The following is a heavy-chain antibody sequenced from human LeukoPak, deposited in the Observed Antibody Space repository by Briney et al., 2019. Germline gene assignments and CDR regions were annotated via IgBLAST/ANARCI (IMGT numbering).Heavy chain of an antibody. CDR3: ARDGGYYDSSGYPTRYYFDY. V-gene: IGHV1-18*01. J-gene: IGHJ4*02. Sequence: ASVKVSCKASGYTFTSYGISWVRQAPGQGLEWMGWISAYNGNTNYAQRLQGRVTMTTDTSTSTAYMALRSLRSDDTAVYYCARDGGYYDSSGYPTRYYFDYWGQGTLVTVSS. D-gene: IGHD3-22*01. CDR1: GYTFTSYG. CDR2: ISAYNGNT.